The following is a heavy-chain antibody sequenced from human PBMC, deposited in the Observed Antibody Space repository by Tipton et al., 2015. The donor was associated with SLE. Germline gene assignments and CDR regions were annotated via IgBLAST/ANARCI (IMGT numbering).Heavy chain of an antibody. V-gene: IGHV4-4*07. CDR2: IYSSGRT. Sequence: LRLSCTVSGGAISTFYWSWIRQSAGKGLEWIGRIYSSGRTNYNPSLKSRVTMSVDKSTNRFSLKVTSVTAADTAVYYCARVGYSSGSYYFDYWGQGTLVTVSS. CDR3: ARVGYSSGSYYFDY. CDR1: GGAISTFY. J-gene: IGHJ4*02. D-gene: IGHD6-19*01.